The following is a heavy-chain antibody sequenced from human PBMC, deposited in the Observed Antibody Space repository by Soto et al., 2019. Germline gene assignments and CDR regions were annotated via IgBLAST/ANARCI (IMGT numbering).Heavy chain of an antibody. CDR2: ISGRGGST. V-gene: IGHV3-23*01. CDR3: AKSTRHYYYYYYGMDV. J-gene: IGHJ6*02. D-gene: IGHD6-6*01. CDR1: GFTFSSYA. Sequence: GGSLRLSCAASGFTFSSYAMSWVRQAPGKGLEWVSAISGRGGSTYYADSVKGRFTISRDNSKNTLYLQMNSLRAEDTAVYYCAKSTRHYYYYYYGMDVWGQGTTVTVSS.